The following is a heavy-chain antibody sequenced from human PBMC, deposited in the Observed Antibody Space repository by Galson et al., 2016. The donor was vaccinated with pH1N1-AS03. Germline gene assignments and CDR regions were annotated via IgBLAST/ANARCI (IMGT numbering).Heavy chain of an antibody. CDR3: ANIPVAGSGDFHL. Sequence: SLRLSCAASGFPFSTYGMTWVRQSLDKGLEWVSSISYGGDLTYYAESVKGRFSVSRDNSRNTLYLQLSNLRAEDTALYYCANIPVAGSGDFHLWGQGTLVTVSS. CDR1: GFPFSTYG. V-gene: IGHV3-23*01. D-gene: IGHD6-19*01. J-gene: IGHJ1*01. CDR2: ISYGGDLT.